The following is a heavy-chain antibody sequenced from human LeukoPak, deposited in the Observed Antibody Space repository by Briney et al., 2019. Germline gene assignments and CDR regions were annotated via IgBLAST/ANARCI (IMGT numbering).Heavy chain of an antibody. CDR1: GFTFSSYA. CDR2: ISGSGGST. J-gene: IGHJ5*02. CDR3: ARDRGNHKRGFDP. V-gene: IGHV3-23*01. Sequence: GGSLRHSCAASGFTFSSYAMSWVRQAPGKGLEWVSAISGSGGSTYYADSVKGRFTISRDNSKNTLYLQMNSLRAEDTAVYYCARDRGNHKRGFDPWGQGTLVTVSS. D-gene: IGHD1-14*01.